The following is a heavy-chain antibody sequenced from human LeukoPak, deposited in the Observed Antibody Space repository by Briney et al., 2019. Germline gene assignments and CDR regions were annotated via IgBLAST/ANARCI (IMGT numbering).Heavy chain of an antibody. D-gene: IGHD4-17*01. V-gene: IGHV3-23*01. CDR1: GFTFSSHA. Sequence: GGSLRLSCAASGFTFSSHAMSWVRQAPGKGLEWVSSLSGSGGTTYHADSVKGRYSISRDNSKNTLYLQLNSLRAEDTAVYYCAKGGSTSRVTTSRVVFGYYYYLDVWGKGTPVTVSS. J-gene: IGHJ6*03. CDR2: LSGSGGTT. CDR3: AKGGSTSRVTTSRVVFGYYYYLDV.